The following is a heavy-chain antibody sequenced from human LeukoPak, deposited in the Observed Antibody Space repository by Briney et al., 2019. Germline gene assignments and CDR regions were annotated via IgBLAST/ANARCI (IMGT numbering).Heavy chain of an antibody. D-gene: IGHD6-13*01. CDR1: GGSISSSSYY. V-gene: IGHV4-39*07. CDR3: AGCIAAAGDFTFDY. Sequence: SETLSLTCTVSGGSISSSSYYWGWIRQPPGKGLEWIGSIYYSGSTYYNPSLKSRVTISVDTSKNQFSLKLSSVTAADTAVYYCAGCIAAAGDFTFDYWGQGTLVTVSS. J-gene: IGHJ4*02. CDR2: IYYSGST.